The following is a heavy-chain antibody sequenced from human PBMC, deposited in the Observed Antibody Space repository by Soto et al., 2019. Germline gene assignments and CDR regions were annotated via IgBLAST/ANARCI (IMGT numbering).Heavy chain of an antibody. CDR1: GYTFTDYY. Sequence: QVQLVQSGAEVKKPGASVRVSCKASGYTFTDYYMHWVRQAPGQGLEWMAWNNPNTGDTKYDQKFQGRVTVTRDTSNRILYMELSSLRSDDTAIYYCARKSLYGSGSSFDFWGQGTLVTVSS. D-gene: IGHD3-10*01. V-gene: IGHV1-2*02. CDR2: NNPNTGDT. CDR3: ARKSLYGSGSSFDF. J-gene: IGHJ5*01.